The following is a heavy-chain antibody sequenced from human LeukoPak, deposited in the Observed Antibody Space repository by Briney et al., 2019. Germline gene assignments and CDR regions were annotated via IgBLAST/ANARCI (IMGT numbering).Heavy chain of an antibody. CDR2: ISYDGSNK. CDR3: AKDKEVDYGDYLYYFEY. V-gene: IGHV3-30*18. J-gene: IGHJ4*02. CDR1: GFTFSSYG. D-gene: IGHD4-17*01. Sequence: GGSLRLSCAASGFTFSSYGMHWVRQASGKGLEWVAVISYDGSNKYYADSVKGRFTISRDNSKNTLYLQMNSLRAEDTAVYYCAKDKEVDYGDYLYYFEYWGQGTLVTVSS.